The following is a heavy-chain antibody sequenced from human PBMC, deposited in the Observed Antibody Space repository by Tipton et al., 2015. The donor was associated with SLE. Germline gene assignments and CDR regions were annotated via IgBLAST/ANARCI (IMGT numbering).Heavy chain of an antibody. V-gene: IGHV3-30*04. CDR1: GFTFFTYA. CDR2: ISYDGSNK. J-gene: IGHJ6*02. Sequence: RTLRLSCAASGFTFFTYAMHWVRQAPGKGLEWVAVISYDGSNKYYADSGKGRFTISRDNSKNTLYVQMNSLRAEDTAVYYCARDLVGPTGYGMDVWGQGTTVTVSS. D-gene: IGHD1-26*01. CDR3: ARDLVGPTGYGMDV.